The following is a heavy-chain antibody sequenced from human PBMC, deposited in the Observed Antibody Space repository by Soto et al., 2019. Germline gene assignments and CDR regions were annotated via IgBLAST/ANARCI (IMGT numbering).Heavy chain of an antibody. Sequence: GGSLRLSCAASGFTFSSYAMSWVRQAPGKGLEWVSAISGSGGSTYYADSVKGRFTISRDNSKNTLYLQMNSLRAEDTAVYYCANPTMVRGVRPFDYWGQGTLVTVSS. J-gene: IGHJ4*02. CDR1: GFTFSSYA. D-gene: IGHD3-10*01. V-gene: IGHV3-23*01. CDR2: ISGSGGST. CDR3: ANPTMVRGVRPFDY.